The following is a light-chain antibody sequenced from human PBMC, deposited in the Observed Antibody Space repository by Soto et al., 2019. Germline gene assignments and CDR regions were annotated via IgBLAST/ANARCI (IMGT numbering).Light chain of an antibody. Sequence: EIVLTQSPGTLSLSPGERATLSCRTSQSVSSGYLAWYQQKPGQAPRLLIYGASNRATGIPDRFTGSGSGTDLTLTISRLEPEDFAVYYCQQYDSSLRTFGQGTKVEIK. CDR2: GAS. CDR3: QQYDSSLRT. V-gene: IGKV3-20*01. CDR1: QSVSSGY. J-gene: IGKJ1*01.